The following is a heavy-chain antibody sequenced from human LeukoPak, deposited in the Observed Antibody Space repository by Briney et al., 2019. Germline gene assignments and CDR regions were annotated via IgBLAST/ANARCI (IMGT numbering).Heavy chain of an antibody. Sequence: TSETLSLTCTVSGGSISSGGYYWSWIRQPPGKGLEWIGYIYHSGSTYYNPSLKSRVTISVDRSKNQFSLKLSSVTAADTAVYYCARDGPDHSSSSLDYWGQGTLVTVSS. J-gene: IGHJ4*02. CDR3: ARDGPDHSSSSLDY. CDR1: GGSISSGGYY. V-gene: IGHV4-30-2*01. D-gene: IGHD6-6*01. CDR2: IYHSGST.